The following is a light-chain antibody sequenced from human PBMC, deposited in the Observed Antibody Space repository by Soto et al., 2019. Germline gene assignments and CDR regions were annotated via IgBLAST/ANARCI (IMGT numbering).Light chain of an antibody. J-gene: IGKJ2*01. CDR2: DAS. CDR3: QQRSNWPRYT. CDR1: QSVSSY. Sequence: EIVLTQSPATLSLSPGERATLSCRASQSVSSYLAWYQKKPGQAPRLLIYDASNRATGIPARFSGSGSGTDFTLHISSLEPEDFAVYYCQQRSNWPRYTFGQGTKLEIK. V-gene: IGKV3-11*01.